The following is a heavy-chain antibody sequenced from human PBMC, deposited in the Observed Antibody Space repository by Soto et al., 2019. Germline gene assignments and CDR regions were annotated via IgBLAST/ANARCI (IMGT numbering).Heavy chain of an antibody. D-gene: IGHD2-15*01. CDR1: GGSISSSSYY. Sequence: SETLSLTCTVSGGSISSSSYYWGWIRQPPGKGLGWIGSIFFNGATSFNPSLKSRVTISVDTSKNQFSLKLKSVTAADTAVYYCARHSRYCSDYICYSFDYWGQGTLVTVSS. V-gene: IGHV4-39*01. CDR2: IFFNGAT. J-gene: IGHJ4*02. CDR3: ARHSRYCSDYICYSFDY.